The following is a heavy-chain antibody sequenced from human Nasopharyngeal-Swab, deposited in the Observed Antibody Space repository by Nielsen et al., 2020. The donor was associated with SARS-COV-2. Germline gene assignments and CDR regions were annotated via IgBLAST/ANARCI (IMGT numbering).Heavy chain of an antibody. CDR2: ISSSGSTI. CDR3: ARRGGYDILTGYRYYFDY. Sequence: GESLKISCAASGFTFSDYYMSWIRQAPGKGLEWVSYISSSGSTIYYADSVKGRFTISRDNAKNSLYLQMNSLRAEDTAVYYCARRGGYDILTGYRYYFDYWSQGTLVTVSS. V-gene: IGHV3-11*04. J-gene: IGHJ4*02. CDR1: GFTFSDYY. D-gene: IGHD3-9*01.